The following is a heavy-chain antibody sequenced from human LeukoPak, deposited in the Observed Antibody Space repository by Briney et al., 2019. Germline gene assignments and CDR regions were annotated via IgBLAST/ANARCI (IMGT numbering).Heavy chain of an antibody. Sequence: PGRSLRLSCAVSGFTFSSYGMHWVRQAPGKGLEWVAVIWYDGSNKYYADSVKGRFTISRDNSKNTLYLQMNSLRAEDTAVYYCARESTVVTPGIDYWGQGTLVTVSS. CDR2: IWYDGSNK. CDR1: GFTFSSYG. V-gene: IGHV3-33*01. J-gene: IGHJ4*02. D-gene: IGHD4-23*01. CDR3: ARESTVVTPGIDY.